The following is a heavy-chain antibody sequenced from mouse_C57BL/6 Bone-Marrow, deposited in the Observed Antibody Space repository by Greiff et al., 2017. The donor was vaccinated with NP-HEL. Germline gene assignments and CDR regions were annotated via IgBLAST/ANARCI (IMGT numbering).Heavy chain of an antibody. D-gene: IGHD1-1*01. Sequence: QVQLQQPGAELVRPGSSVKLSCKASGYTFTSYWMHWVKQRPIQGLEWIGNINPSDSDTHYNQKFKDKATLTVDKSSSTAYMQLSSLTSEDSAVYYCAAITTVVAIWYFDVWGTGTTVTVSS. CDR3: AAITTVVAIWYFDV. CDR2: INPSDSDT. J-gene: IGHJ1*03. CDR1: GYTFTSYW. V-gene: IGHV1-52*01.